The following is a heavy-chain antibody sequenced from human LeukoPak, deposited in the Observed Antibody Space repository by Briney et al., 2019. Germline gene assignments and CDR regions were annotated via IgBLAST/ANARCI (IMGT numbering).Heavy chain of an antibody. CDR2: IDYSGNT. V-gene: IGHV4-59*11. CDR1: GDSINTHY. CDR3: ARQFGGVIVEYYYMDV. Sequence: PSETLSLTCAVSGDSINTHYWNWIRQPPGKGLEWMGYIDYSGNTNYIPSLKSRLSISVDTSKNQVSLNLRFVTAADTAVYFCARQFGGVIVEYYYMDVWGKGTTVTVSS. J-gene: IGHJ6*03. D-gene: IGHD3-16*02.